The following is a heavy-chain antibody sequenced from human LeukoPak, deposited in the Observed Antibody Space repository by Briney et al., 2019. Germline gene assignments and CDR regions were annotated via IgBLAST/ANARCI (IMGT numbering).Heavy chain of an antibody. Sequence: LGGSLRLSCAASGFTFSSYSMNWVRQAPGKGLEWVSYISSSSSTMYYADSVKGRFTISRDNAKNSLYLQMNSLRAEDAAVYYCARATSLVDSHLDYWGQGTLVTASS. CDR2: ISSSSSTM. CDR1: GFTFSSYS. CDR3: ARATSLVDSHLDY. J-gene: IGHJ4*02. V-gene: IGHV3-48*01. D-gene: IGHD2/OR15-2a*01.